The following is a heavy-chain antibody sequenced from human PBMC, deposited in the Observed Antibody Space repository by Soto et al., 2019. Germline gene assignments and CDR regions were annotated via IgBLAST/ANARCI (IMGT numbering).Heavy chain of an antibody. Sequence: PSETLSLTCTVSGGSISSSSNYWGWIRQPPGKGLEWIGNIYYSGSTYYNPSLRSRVTISVDTSKNQFSLKLSSVTAADTAVYYCASTVNYGMDVWGQGTTVTVS. CDR1: GGSISSSSNY. V-gene: IGHV4-39*01. CDR2: IYYSGST. J-gene: IGHJ6*02. CDR3: ASTVNYGMDV.